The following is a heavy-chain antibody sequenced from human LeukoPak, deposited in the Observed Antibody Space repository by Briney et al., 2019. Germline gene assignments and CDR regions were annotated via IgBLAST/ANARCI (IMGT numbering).Heavy chain of an antibody. D-gene: IGHD3-3*01. V-gene: IGHV1-69*04. Sequence: ASVKVSCKASGGTFSSYAISWVRQAPGQGLEWMGRIIPILGIANYAQKFQGRVTITADKSTSTAYMELSSLRSEDTAVYYCARWGQANYDFWSDYTYYFDYWGQGTLVTVSS. CDR2: IIPILGIA. CDR3: ARWGQANYDFWSDYTYYFDY. J-gene: IGHJ4*02. CDR1: GGTFSSYA.